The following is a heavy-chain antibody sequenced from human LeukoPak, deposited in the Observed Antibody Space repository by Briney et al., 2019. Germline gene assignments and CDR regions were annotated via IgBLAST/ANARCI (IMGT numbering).Heavy chain of an antibody. CDR1: GFTFSSYA. Sequence: GGSLRLSCAASGFTFSSYAMSWVRQAPGKGLEWVSAISGSGGSTYYADSVKGRFTISRDNSKSTLYLQMNSLRAEDTAVYYCAKVWQLELRTGHYFDYWGQGTLVTVSS. CDR2: ISGSGGST. J-gene: IGHJ4*02. V-gene: IGHV3-23*01. D-gene: IGHD1-7*01. CDR3: AKVWQLELRTGHYFDY.